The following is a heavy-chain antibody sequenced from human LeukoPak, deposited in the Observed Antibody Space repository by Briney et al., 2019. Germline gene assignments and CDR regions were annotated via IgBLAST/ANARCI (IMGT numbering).Heavy chain of an antibody. D-gene: IGHD5-18*01. CDR3: AREGRYRYGYNEYHLYMDI. Sequence: SETLSLTCTVSGGSISSYYWSWIRQSPGKGLEWIGYIYYDGSTNYNPSLRGRVTISVDTTKNQFSLKLSSVTAAETAVYYCAREGRYRYGYNEYHLYMDIWGKGTTVTVSS. CDR2: IYYDGST. CDR1: GGSISSYY. V-gene: IGHV4-59*12. J-gene: IGHJ6*03.